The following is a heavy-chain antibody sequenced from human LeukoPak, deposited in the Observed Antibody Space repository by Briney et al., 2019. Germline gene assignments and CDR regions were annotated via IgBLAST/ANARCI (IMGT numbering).Heavy chain of an antibody. V-gene: IGHV4-59*01. CDR3: ARDRPYYFGSGSYYDGFDS. Sequence: KPSETLSLTCTVSGGSISSYYWSWIRQPPGKGLEWIGYIYYSGSTNYSPSLKSRVTIPLDTSKNQFSLNLSSVTAADTAVYYCARDRPYYFGSGSYYDGFDSWGQGTLVTVSS. D-gene: IGHD3-10*01. CDR2: IYYSGST. CDR1: GGSISSYY. J-gene: IGHJ4*02.